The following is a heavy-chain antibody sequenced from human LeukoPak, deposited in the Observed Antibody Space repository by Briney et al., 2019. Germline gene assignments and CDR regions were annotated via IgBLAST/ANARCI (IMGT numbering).Heavy chain of an antibody. CDR2: IYHSGST. CDR3: AREWEALSSGYYWSVRWFEP. Sequence: PSETLSLTCTVSGYSISSGYYWGWIRQPPGKGLEWIGTIYHSGSTYYNPSLKSRVTISVDTSKNQFSLRLRSVTAADSAVYYCAREWEALSSGYYWSVRWFEPWGQGTLVTVSS. J-gene: IGHJ5*02. V-gene: IGHV4-38-2*02. D-gene: IGHD3-22*01. CDR1: GYSISSGYY.